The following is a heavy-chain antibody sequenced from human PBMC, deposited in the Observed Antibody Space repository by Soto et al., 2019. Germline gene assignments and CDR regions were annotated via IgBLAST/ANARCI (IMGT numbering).Heavy chain of an antibody. J-gene: IGHJ4*02. CDR3: AKGSSASRPYYFDY. Sequence: EVQLLESGGGLVQPGGSLRLSCAASGFTFTSYAMSWVRQAPGKGLQWVSAISGSGGSTYYADSVKGRFTISRDKSKNTLDLQMNSLRAEDTAVYYCAKGSSASRPYYFDYWGQGALVTVSS. CDR2: ISGSGGST. V-gene: IGHV3-23*01. CDR1: GFTFTSYA. D-gene: IGHD3-22*01.